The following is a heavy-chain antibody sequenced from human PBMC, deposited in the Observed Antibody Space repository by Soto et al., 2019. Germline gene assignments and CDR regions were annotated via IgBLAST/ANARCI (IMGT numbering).Heavy chain of an antibody. CDR2: ISKKPRGPTT. D-gene: IGHD2-21*02. Sequence: EVQLVESGGGLVQPGGSLRLSCEGSGFTFSCHDMDWVRQAPGKGLEWLGLISKKPRGPTTAYAAAVKGRFTISRDDSKNVVYQEMFSLKSDDTALYYCSTTVITAPLFEYWGQGALVAVSS. CDR1: GFTFSCHD. V-gene: IGHV3-72*01. CDR3: STTVITAPLFEY. J-gene: IGHJ4*02.